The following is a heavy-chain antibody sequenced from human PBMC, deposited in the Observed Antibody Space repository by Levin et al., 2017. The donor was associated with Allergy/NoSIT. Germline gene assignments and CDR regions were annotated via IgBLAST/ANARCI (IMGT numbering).Heavy chain of an antibody. CDR1: GFTFSSYA. CDR3: AKITFGDIVVVPAAQGYNWFDP. J-gene: IGHJ5*02. Sequence: GEPLKISCAASGFTFSSYAMSWVRQAPGKGLEWVSAISGSGGSTYYADSVKGRFTISRDNSKNTLYLQMNSLRAEDTAVYYCAKITFGDIVVVPAAQGYNWFDPWGQGTLVTVSS. V-gene: IGHV3-23*01. CDR2: ISGSGGST. D-gene: IGHD2-2*01.